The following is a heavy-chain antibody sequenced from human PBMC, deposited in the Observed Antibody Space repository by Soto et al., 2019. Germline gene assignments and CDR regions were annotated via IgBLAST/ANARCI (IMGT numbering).Heavy chain of an antibody. Sequence: QVQLQESGPGLVKPSETLSLTCTVSGGSISSYYWSWIRQPPGKGLEWIGYIYYSGSTNYNPSLKSRVTLAVDTSKNQFALKLSSVTAADTAVYYCARDRDYGDYYAFDIWGQGTMVTVSS. V-gene: IGHV4-59*01. CDR1: GGSISSYY. CDR2: IYYSGST. D-gene: IGHD4-17*01. CDR3: ARDRDYGDYYAFDI. J-gene: IGHJ3*02.